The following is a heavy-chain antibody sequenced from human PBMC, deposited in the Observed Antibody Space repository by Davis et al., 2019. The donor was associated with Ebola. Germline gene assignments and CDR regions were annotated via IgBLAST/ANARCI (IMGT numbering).Heavy chain of an antibody. D-gene: IGHD2-2*02. CDR3: ASGGYCSRTSCDTDDSHFDY. J-gene: IGHJ4*02. V-gene: IGHV3-23*01. CDR2: ISSSGASQ. CDR1: GFSFSNHP. Sequence: PGGSLRLSCVASGFSFSNHPMSWVRQAPGKGLEWVSVISSSGASQNYADSVKGRFTTSMDNSSNTLYLQMNSLRAEDTAVYYCASGGYCSRTSCDTDDSHFDYWGQGTLVTVSS.